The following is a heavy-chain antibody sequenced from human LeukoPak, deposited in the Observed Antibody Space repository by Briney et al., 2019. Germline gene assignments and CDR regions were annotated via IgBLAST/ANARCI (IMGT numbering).Heavy chain of an antibody. Sequence: GGSLRPSCAASGFTFSSYAMSWVRQAPGKGLEWVSTINGNGAATYYADSFKGRFLISRDDSKSTVYLRMNKLRVEDSGLYYCANGLAASGNFLLRDYYYFIDVWGKGTTVIVS. D-gene: IGHD1-26*01. CDR1: GFTFSSYA. CDR3: ANGLAASGNFLLRDYYYFIDV. CDR2: INGNGAAT. V-gene: IGHV3-23*01. J-gene: IGHJ6*03.